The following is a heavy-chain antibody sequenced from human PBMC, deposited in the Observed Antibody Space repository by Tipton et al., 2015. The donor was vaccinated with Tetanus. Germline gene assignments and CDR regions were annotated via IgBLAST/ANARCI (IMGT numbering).Heavy chain of an antibody. CDR1: GYTFTGYY. CDR2: INPNSGGT. D-gene: IGHD3-10*01. J-gene: IGHJ5*02. Sequence: QVQLVQSGAEVKKPGASVKVSCKASGYTFTGYYMHWVRQAPGQGLEWMRWINPNSGGTNYAQKFQGRVPMTRETSISTAYMELSRLRSDDTAVYYCARRRGFGELLGVNWFDPWGQGTLVTVSS. V-gene: IGHV1-2*02. CDR3: ARRRGFGELLGVNWFDP.